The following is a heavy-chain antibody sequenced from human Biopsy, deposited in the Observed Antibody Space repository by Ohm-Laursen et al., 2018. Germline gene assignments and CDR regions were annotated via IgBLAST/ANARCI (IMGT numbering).Heavy chain of an antibody. CDR2: ISFDGSDQ. Sequence: SLRLSCAAPGFKFDDYGMHWVRQAPGKGLEWVAVISFDGSDQKYADSVKGRFTISRDNSKNTLYLRMNSLRAEDTAVFYCVKDRGAAGTDYYYGMDVWGQGTTVTVSS. D-gene: IGHD3-10*01. CDR3: VKDRGAAGTDYYYGMDV. V-gene: IGHV3-30*18. CDR1: GFKFDDYG. J-gene: IGHJ6*02.